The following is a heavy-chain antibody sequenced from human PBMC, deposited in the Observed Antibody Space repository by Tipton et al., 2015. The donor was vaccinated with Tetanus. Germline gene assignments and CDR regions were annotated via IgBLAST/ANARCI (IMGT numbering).Heavy chain of an antibody. CDR2: SYAGGNYA. CDR1: GFTLSRYN. Sequence: SLRLSCAASGFTLSRYNLNWVRQAPGKGLEWVSVSYAGGNYAYYADSVKGRFTISRDNSKNTLSLQLNSLRADDTAIYYCAKEALGVLNLWGNGTTVIVSP. CDR3: AKEALGVLNL. V-gene: IGHV3-23*03. D-gene: IGHD1-14*01. J-gene: IGHJ6*04.